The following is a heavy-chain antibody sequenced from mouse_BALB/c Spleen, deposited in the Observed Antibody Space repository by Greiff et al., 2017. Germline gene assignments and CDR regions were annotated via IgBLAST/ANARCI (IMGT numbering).Heavy chain of an antibody. J-gene: IGHJ4*01. CDR1: GYTFTSYW. CDR2: IYPSDSYT. CDR3: TRGGRTGHMDY. Sequence: QVQLQQPGAELVRPGASVKLSCKASGYTFTSYWINWVKQRPGQGLEWIGNIYPSDSYTNYNQKFKDKATLTVDKSSSTAYMQLSSPTSEDSAFFYCTRGGRTGHMDYWGQGTSVTVSA. D-gene: IGHD4-1*01. V-gene: IGHV1-69*02.